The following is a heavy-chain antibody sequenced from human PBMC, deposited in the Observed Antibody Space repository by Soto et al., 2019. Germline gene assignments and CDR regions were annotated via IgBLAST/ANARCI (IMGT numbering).Heavy chain of an antibody. CDR3: ARGALTTLAYYYGMDV. Sequence: SVKVSCKASGGTFSSYTMSWVRQAPGQGLEWMGGIIPIFGTTTYAHKFQGRVTITADESTSTVYMELSSLRGEDTAVYYCARGALTTLAYYYGMDVWGQGTMVTVSS. J-gene: IGHJ6*02. CDR1: GGTFSSYT. V-gene: IGHV1-69*13. CDR2: IIPIFGTT. D-gene: IGHD4-4*01.